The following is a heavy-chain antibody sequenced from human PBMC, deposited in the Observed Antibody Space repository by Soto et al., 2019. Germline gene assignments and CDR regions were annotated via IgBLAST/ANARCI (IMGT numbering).Heavy chain of an antibody. Sequence: ASVKVSCKASGGTFSSYAISWVRQAPGQGLEWMGGIIPIFGTANYAQKFQGRVTITADESTSTAYMELSSLRSEDTAVYYCARDGASGSSSSWSTLYYYGMDVWGQGTTVTVSS. J-gene: IGHJ6*02. CDR2: IIPIFGTA. CDR1: GGTFSSYA. D-gene: IGHD6-13*01. V-gene: IGHV1-69*13. CDR3: ARDGASGSSSSWSTLYYYGMDV.